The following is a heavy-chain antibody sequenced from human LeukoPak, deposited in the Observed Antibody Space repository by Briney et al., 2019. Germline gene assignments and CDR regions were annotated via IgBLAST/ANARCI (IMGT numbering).Heavy chain of an antibody. V-gene: IGHV4-4*02. CDR1: GGSISSSNW. J-gene: IGHJ4*02. CDR2: IYHSGST. CDR3: ARSRGVGATTLDY. D-gene: IGHD1-26*01. Sequence: SETLSLTCAVSGGSISSSNWWSWVRRPPGKGLEWIGEIYHSGSTNYNPSLKSRVTMSVDTSKNQFSLKLSSVTAADTAVYYCARSRGVGATTLDYWGQGTLVTVSS.